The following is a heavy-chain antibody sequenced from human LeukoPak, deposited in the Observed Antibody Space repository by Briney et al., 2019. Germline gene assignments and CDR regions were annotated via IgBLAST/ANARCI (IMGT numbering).Heavy chain of an antibody. CDR3: ARGQSSWYRSPSGWFDP. CDR1: GGSISSYY. J-gene: IGHJ5*02. D-gene: IGHD6-13*01. V-gene: IGHV4-59*12. CDR2: IYYSGST. Sequence: SETLSLTCTVSGGSISSYYWSWIRQPPGKGLEWIGYIYYSGSTNYNPSLKSRVTISVDTSKNQFSLKLSSVTAADTAVYYCARGQSSWYRSPSGWFDPWGQGTLVTVSS.